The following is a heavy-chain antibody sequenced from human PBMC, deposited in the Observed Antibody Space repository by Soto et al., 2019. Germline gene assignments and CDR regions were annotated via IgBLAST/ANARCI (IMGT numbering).Heavy chain of an antibody. CDR1: GFTFSSYA. CDR3: AAPQGNYYDSSGYDAFDI. CDR2: ISGSGGST. D-gene: IGHD3-22*01. Sequence: AGGSLRLSCAASGFTFSSYAMSWVRQAPGKGLEWVSAISGSGGSTYYADSVKGRFTISRDNSKTTLYLQMNSLRAEDTAVYYCAAPQGNYYDSSGYDAFDIWGQGTMVTVSS. J-gene: IGHJ3*02. V-gene: IGHV3-23*01.